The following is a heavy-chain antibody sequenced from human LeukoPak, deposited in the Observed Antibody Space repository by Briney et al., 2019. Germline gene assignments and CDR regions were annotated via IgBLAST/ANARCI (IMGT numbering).Heavy chain of an antibody. CDR3: ARLISNYVAINFDY. J-gene: IGHJ4*02. CDR2: IYYSGST. D-gene: IGHD4-11*01. Sequence: SETLSLTCTVSGGSISNYYWSWVRQPPGKGLEWIGYIYYSGSTNYNPSLKSRVTISVDTSKNQFSLKLSSVTAADTAVYYCARLISNYVAINFDYWGQGTLVTVSS. CDR1: GGSISNYY. V-gene: IGHV4-59*12.